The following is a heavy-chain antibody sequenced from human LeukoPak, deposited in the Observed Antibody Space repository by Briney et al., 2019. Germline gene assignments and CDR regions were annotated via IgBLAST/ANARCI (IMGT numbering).Heavy chain of an antibody. CDR2: ICPGDSDT. V-gene: IGHV5-51*01. Sequence: HGESLKISCKGSGYSFTSYWIGWVRQMPGKGLEWMGIICPGDSDTRYSPSFQGQVTISADKSISTAYLQWSSLKASDTAMYYCARREMATIGDFDYWGQGTLVTVSS. CDR3: ARREMATIGDFDY. J-gene: IGHJ4*02. CDR1: GYSFTSYW. D-gene: IGHD5-24*01.